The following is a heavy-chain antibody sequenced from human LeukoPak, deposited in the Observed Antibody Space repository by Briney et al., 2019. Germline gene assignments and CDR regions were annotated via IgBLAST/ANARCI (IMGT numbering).Heavy chain of an antibody. CDR1: GYTFTSCY. Sequence: ASVKVSCKASGYTFTSCYMHWVRQAPGQGLEWMGIINPSGASTNYAQKFQGRVNMTRDTSTNTVYMELGSLRSEDTAVYYCARVAAAGFAYDKFDPWGQGTLVTVSS. D-gene: IGHD6-13*01. J-gene: IGHJ5*02. CDR3: ARVAAAGFAYDKFDP. V-gene: IGHV1-46*01. CDR2: INPSGAST.